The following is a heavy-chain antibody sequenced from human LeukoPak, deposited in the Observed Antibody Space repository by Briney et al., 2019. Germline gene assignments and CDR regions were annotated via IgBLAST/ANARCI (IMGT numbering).Heavy chain of an antibody. J-gene: IGHJ4*02. CDR3: ATNPRLRYFDLYYFDY. D-gene: IGHD3-9*01. Sequence: PSETLSLTCTVSGGSISSSSYYWGWIRQPPGKGLEWIGSIYYSGSTYYNPYLKSRVTISVDTSKNQFSLKLSSVTAADTAVYYCATNPRLRYFDLYYFDYWGQGTLVTVSS. CDR2: IYYSGST. CDR1: GGSISSSSYY. V-gene: IGHV4-39*01.